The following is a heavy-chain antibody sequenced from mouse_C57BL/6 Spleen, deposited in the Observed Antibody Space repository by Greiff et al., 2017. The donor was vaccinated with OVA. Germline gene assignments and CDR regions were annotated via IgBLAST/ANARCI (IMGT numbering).Heavy chain of an antibody. V-gene: IGHV1-76*01. CDR1: GYTFTDYS. J-gene: IGHJ4*01. D-gene: IGHD5-1*01. CDR3: AIVCIEYCTFYYAMDY. Sequence: QVQLKESGAELVRPGASVKLSCKASGYTFTDYSINWVKQSPGQGLEWIARICPGSGNTCYNEKFKGKATMTVEKSSSTAYMQLGRLTSEDSAVYFCAIVCIEYCTFYYAMDYWGQGTSVTVSA. CDR2: ICPGSGNT.